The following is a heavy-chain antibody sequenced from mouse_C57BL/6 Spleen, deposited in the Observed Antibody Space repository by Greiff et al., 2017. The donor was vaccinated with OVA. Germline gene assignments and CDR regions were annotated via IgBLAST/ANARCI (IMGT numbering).Heavy chain of an antibody. D-gene: IGHD3-3*01. CDR3: TTPGTGAWFAY. J-gene: IGHJ3*01. CDR2: IDPEDGDT. CDR1: GFNIKDYY. Sequence: EVQLQQSGAELVRPGASVKLSCTASGFNIKDYYMHWVKQRPEQGLEWIGRIDPEDGDTEYAPKFQGKATMTADTSSNTAYLQLSSLTSEDTAVYYCTTPGTGAWFAYWGQGTLVTVSA. V-gene: IGHV14-1*01.